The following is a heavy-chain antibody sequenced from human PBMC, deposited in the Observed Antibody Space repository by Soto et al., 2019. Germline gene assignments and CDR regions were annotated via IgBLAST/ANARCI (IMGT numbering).Heavy chain of an antibody. CDR3: ARHPSKYCSSTSCRTYYYYMDV. Sequence: ASVKVSCKASGYTFTGYYMHWVRQAPGQGLEWMGWINPNSGDTGYAQKFQGRVTMTRNTSISTAYMELSSLRSEDTAVYYCARHPSKYCSSTSCRTYYYYMDVWGKGTTVTVSS. V-gene: IGHV1-8*02. D-gene: IGHD2-2*01. CDR1: GYTFTGYY. CDR2: INPNSGDT. J-gene: IGHJ6*03.